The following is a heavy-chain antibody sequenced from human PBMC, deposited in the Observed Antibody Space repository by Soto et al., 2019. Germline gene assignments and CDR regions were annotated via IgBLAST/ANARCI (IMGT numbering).Heavy chain of an antibody. J-gene: IGHJ4*02. CDR3: ARGEGYSSGWYPH. CDR2: ISSSSSTI. CDR1: GFTFSNYG. D-gene: IGHD6-19*01. Sequence: GGSLRLSCAASGFTFSNYGINWVRQAPGKGLEWVSYISSSSSTIYYSDSVKGRFTISRDNAQNSLYLQMNSLRAEDTAVYYCARGEGYSSGWYPHWGQGTLVTVSS. V-gene: IGHV3-48*01.